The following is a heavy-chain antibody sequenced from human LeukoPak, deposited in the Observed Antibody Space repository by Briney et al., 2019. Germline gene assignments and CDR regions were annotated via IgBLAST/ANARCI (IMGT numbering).Heavy chain of an antibody. CDR3: ARGMELVDY. D-gene: IGHD1-26*01. CDR2: ISSSSSYL. CDR1: GFTFSTYT. Sequence: PGGSLRLSCAASGFTFSTYTMSWIRQAPGKGLEWVSSISSSSSYLYYSDSVKGRFTISRDNARNSLYLQMNSLRVDDTAVYYCARGMELVDYWGQGTLVTVSS. J-gene: IGHJ4*02. V-gene: IGHV3-21*01.